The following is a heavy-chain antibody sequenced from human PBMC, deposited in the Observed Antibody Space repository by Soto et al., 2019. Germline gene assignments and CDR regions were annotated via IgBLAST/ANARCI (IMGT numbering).Heavy chain of an antibody. V-gene: IGHV3-53*01. CDR3: ERDRVGGNSGVWLDP. CDR1: GFTVSSNY. D-gene: IGHD4-17*01. J-gene: IGHJ5*02. CDR2: IYSGGST. Sequence: GGSLGLSCAASGFTVSSNYMSWVRQAPGKGLEWVSVIYSGGSTYYADSVKGRFTISRDNSKNTLYLQINSLRAEDRHVYDCERDRVGGNSGVWLDPWGQGTLVTLSS.